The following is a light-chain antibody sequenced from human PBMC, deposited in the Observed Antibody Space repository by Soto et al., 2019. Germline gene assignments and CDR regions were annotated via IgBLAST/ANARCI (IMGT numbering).Light chain of an antibody. CDR2: GAS. CDR3: QHYYGTSPIS. CDR1: QSVSSR. Sequence: VLTQSPGTLCLSPGERATLSCRASQSVSSRLAWYQHKSGQAPRLLISGASRRANGIPDRFSGSGSGTDFTLTISRLEPEDFAPYYCQHYYGTSPISFGQGTRLEI. V-gene: IGKV3-20*01. J-gene: IGKJ5*01.